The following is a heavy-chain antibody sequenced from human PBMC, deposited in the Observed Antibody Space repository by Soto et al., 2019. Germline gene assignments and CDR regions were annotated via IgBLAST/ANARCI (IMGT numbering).Heavy chain of an antibody. V-gene: IGHV4-4*02. J-gene: IGHJ4*02. Sequence: SETLSLTCAVSTGSISSSNWWSWVRQPPGKGLEWIGEIYHSGSTNYNPSLKSRVTISVDKCKNQFSLKLSSVTAADTAVYFCARGTQDCSSTSCYLRFDYWGQGTLVTVSS. CDR2: IYHSGST. CDR1: TGSISSSNW. D-gene: IGHD2-2*01. CDR3: ARGTQDCSSTSCYLRFDY.